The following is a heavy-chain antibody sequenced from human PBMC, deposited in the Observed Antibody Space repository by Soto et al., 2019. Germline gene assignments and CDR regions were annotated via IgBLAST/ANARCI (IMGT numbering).Heavy chain of an antibody. V-gene: IGHV3-7*01. D-gene: IGHD3-16*01. CDR2: IKQDGSEK. J-gene: IGHJ4*02. Sequence: GGSLRLSCAASGFTFSSYWMSWVRQAPGKGLEWVANIKQDGSEKYYVDSVKGRFTISRDNAKNSLYLQMNSLRAEDTAVYYCARDVKFEDRGSYYFDYWGQGTLVTVSS. CDR1: GFTFSSYW. CDR3: ARDVKFEDRGSYYFDY.